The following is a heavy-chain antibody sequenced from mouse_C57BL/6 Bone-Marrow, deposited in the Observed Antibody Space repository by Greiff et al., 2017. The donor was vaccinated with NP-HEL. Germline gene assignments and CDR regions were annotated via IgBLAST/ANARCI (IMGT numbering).Heavy chain of an antibody. V-gene: IGHV1-81*01. Sequence: QVQLQQSGAELARPGASVKLSCKASGYTFTSYGISWVKQRTGQGLEWIGEIYPRSGNTYYNEKFKGKATKTADKSSSTAYMELRSLTSEDSAVYFCARQGWLLFFDYWGQGTTLTVSS. CDR1: GYTFTSYG. J-gene: IGHJ2*01. D-gene: IGHD2-3*01. CDR2: IYPRSGNT. CDR3: ARQGWLLFFDY.